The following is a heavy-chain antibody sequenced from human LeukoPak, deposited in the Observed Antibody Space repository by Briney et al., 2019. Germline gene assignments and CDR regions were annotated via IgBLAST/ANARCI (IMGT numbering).Heavy chain of an antibody. CDR1: GGSFSGYY. V-gene: IGHV4-34*01. J-gene: IGHJ4*02. CDR3: ARHKTSYYYGSGTYRPGTFDY. Sequence: SETLSLTCAVYGGSFSGYYWTWIRQPPGKGLEWIGEINHSGSTNYNPSLKSRITISVDTSKNQFSLKLSSVTAADTAVYYCARHKTSYYYGSGTYRPGTFDYWGQGTLSPSPQ. CDR2: INHSGST. D-gene: IGHD3-10*01.